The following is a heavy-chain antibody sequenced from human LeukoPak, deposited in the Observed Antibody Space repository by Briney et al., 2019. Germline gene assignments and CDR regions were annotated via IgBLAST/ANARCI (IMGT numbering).Heavy chain of an antibody. CDR3: AKARDRSGPYGDY. Sequence: GGSLRLSCAASGFTFSNYAMSWVRQAPGKGLGWVSAFSDSSGSTHYADSVKGRFTISRDNSKNKLYLQMNSLTAEDTAVYYCAKARDRSGPYGDYWGQGTLVTVSS. D-gene: IGHD3-22*01. CDR1: GFTFSNYA. J-gene: IGHJ4*02. V-gene: IGHV3-23*01. CDR2: FSDSSGST.